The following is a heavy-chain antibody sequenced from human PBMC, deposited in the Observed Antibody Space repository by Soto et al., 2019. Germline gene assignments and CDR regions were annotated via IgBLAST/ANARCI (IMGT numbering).Heavy chain of an antibody. J-gene: IGHJ4*02. CDR3: ARRSNYGDYDY. D-gene: IGHD4-17*01. CDR2: IYPGDSDT. V-gene: IGHV5-51*01. Sequence: GESLKISCKGSGYIFTDSWIGWVRQMPGKGLEWMGTIYPGDSDTRYSPSFQGQVTISADKSITTAYLQWSSLKASDSAIYYCARRSNYGDYDYWGQGTLVTVSS. CDR1: GYIFTDSW.